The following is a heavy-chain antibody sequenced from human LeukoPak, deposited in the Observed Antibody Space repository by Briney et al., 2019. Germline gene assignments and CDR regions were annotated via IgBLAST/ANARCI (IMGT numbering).Heavy chain of an antibody. CDR3: AKSGSGWYVGAFDI. J-gene: IGHJ3*02. Sequence: PGGSLRLSCAASGFTFSSYEMNWVRQAPGKGLEWVSYISSRDSIIYYADSVKGRFTISRDNAKNSLYLQMNSLRAEDTAVYYCAKSGSGWYVGAFDIWGQGTMVTVSS. D-gene: IGHD6-19*01. CDR2: ISSRDSII. CDR1: GFTFSSYE. V-gene: IGHV3-48*03.